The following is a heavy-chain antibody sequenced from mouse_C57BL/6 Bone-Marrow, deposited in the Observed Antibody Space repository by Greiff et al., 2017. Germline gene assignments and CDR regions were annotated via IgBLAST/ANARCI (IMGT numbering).Heavy chain of an antibody. CDR1: GYAFSSSW. Sequence: VQLQQSGPELVKPGASVKISCKASGYAFSSSWMNWVKQRPGKGLEWIGRIYPGDGDTNYNGKLKGKATLTADKSSSTAYMQLSSLTSEDSAVYFCARRFYYGTPMDYWGQGTSVTVSS. CDR2: IYPGDGDT. D-gene: IGHD1-1*01. V-gene: IGHV1-82*01. J-gene: IGHJ4*01. CDR3: ARRFYYGTPMDY.